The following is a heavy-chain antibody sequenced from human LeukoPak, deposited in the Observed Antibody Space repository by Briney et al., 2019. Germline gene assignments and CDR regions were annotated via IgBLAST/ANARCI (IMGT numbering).Heavy chain of an antibody. CDR2: MYYSGNT. J-gene: IGHJ4*02. CDR3: ARGAALVTHRYFDY. V-gene: IGHV4-59*08. CDR1: GGSISSYY. D-gene: IGHD5-18*01. Sequence: SETLSLTCTVPGGSISSYYWSWIRQPPGKGLEWIGYMYYSGNTDYNPSLKSRVTFSIGSPNNHFFLRMTSVTAADTAVYYCARGAALVTHRYFDYWGPGTLVTVSS.